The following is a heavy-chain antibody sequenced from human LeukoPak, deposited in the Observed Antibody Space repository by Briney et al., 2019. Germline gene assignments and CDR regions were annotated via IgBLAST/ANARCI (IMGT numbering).Heavy chain of an antibody. CDR2: ISSSSSTI. CDR3: VRGWGSNVYASAFDV. D-gene: IGHD3-16*01. Sequence: GGSLRLSCAASGFTFSSYSMNWVRQAPGKGLEWVSYISSSSSTIYYADSVKGRFTISRDNSKNTLYLQMNDLRAEDTAVYFCVRGWGSNVYASAFDVWGQGTMVTVSS. J-gene: IGHJ3*01. V-gene: IGHV3-48*01. CDR1: GFTFSSYS.